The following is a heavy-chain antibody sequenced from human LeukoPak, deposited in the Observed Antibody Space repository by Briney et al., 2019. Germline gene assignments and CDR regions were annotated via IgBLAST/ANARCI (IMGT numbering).Heavy chain of an antibody. V-gene: IGHV4-39*07. D-gene: IGHD5-12*01. Sequence: SETLSLTCTVSGDSITGYYWGWIRQPPGKGLEWIGNTYYSGSTYYNPSLKSRVTISVDTSKNQFSLKLSSVTAADTAVYYCARVGYSGYDDRGSFDYWGQGTLVTVSS. CDR1: GDSITGYY. CDR2: TYYSGST. J-gene: IGHJ4*02. CDR3: ARVGYSGYDDRGSFDY.